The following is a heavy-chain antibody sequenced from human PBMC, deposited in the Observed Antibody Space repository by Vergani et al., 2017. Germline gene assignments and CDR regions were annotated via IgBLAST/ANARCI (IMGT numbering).Heavy chain of an antibody. CDR2: TSPSTSTR. Sequence: QVQLVESGGGLVKPGGSLRLSCAASGFTFNDYYMSWIRQAPGKGLQWVTYTSPSTSTRHYADSVKGRFTISRDNAKNSLFLQMNSLRAEDTAVYYCAGGCIRRGGRTGHSDFWGRYYTHPDADYMDVWGKGTTVTVSS. CDR1: GFTFNDYY. D-gene: IGHD3-3*01. J-gene: IGHJ6*03. CDR3: AGGCIRRGGRTGHSDFWGRYYTHPDADYMDV. V-gene: IGHV3-11*01.